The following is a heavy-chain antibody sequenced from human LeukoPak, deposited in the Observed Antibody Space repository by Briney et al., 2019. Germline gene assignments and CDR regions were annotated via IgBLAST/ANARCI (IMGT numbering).Heavy chain of an antibody. Sequence: PSETLSLTCAVYGGSFSGYYWSWIRQPPGKGLEWIGEINHSGSTNYNPSLKSRVTISVDTSKNQFSLKLSSVTAADTAVYYCARLTTYYYDSSGYFPDAFDIWGQGTMVTVSS. CDR1: GGSFSGYY. J-gene: IGHJ3*02. D-gene: IGHD3-22*01. V-gene: IGHV4-34*01. CDR2: INHSGST. CDR3: ARLTTYYYDSSGYFPDAFDI.